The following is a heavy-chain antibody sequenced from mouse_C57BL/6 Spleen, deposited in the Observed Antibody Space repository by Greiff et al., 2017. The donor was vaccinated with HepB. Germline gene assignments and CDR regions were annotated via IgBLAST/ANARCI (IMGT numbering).Heavy chain of an antibody. CDR3: ARGYSNSYFDY. CDR1: GYAFSSYW. V-gene: IGHV1-80*01. J-gene: IGHJ2*01. CDR2: IYPGDGDT. Sequence: VQLQQSGAELVKPGASVKISCKASGYAFSSYWMNWVKQRPGKGLEWIGQIYPGDGDTNYNGKFKGKATLTADKSSSTAYMQLSSLTSEDSAVYFCARGYSNSYFDYWGQGTTLTVSS. D-gene: IGHD2-5*01.